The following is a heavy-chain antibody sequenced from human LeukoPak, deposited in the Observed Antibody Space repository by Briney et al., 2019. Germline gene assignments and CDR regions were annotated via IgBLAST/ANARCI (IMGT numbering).Heavy chain of an antibody. D-gene: IGHD1-26*01. V-gene: IGHV5-51*01. CDR3: ARHARQFSGSYYGAFDI. CDR1: GYSFTSYW. J-gene: IGHJ3*02. Sequence: GESLKISCKGSGYSFTSYWIGWVRQMPGKGLEWMGIIYPGDSDTRYSPSFQGQVTISADKSISTAYLQWSSLKAPDTAMYYCARHARQFSGSYYGAFDIWGQGTMVTVSS. CDR2: IYPGDSDT.